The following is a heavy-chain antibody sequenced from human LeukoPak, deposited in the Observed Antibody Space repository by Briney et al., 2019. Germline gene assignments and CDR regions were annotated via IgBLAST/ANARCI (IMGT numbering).Heavy chain of an antibody. D-gene: IGHD6-13*01. J-gene: IGHJ4*02. CDR3: ARETVNSSSWYGFDY. Sequence: GASVKVSCKASGYTFTGYYMHWVRQAPGQGLEWMGWINPNSGGTNYAQKFQGWVTMTRDTSISTAYMELSRLRSDNTAVYYCARETVNSSSWYGFDYWGQGTLVTVSS. V-gene: IGHV1-2*04. CDR2: INPNSGGT. CDR1: GYTFTGYY.